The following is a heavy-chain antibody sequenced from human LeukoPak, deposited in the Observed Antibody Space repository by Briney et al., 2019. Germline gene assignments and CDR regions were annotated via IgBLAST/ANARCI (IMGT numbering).Heavy chain of an antibody. CDR3: AKYHLMITFGGVIVN. D-gene: IGHD3-16*02. V-gene: IGHV3-23*01. CDR2: ISGSGGST. CDR1: GFTFSSYA. J-gene: IGHJ4*02. Sequence: GGSLRLSCAASGFTFSSYAMSWVRQAPGKGLEWVSAISGSGGSTYYADSVKGRFTISRDNSKNTLYLQMNSLRAEDTAVYYCAKYHLMITFGGVIVNWGQGTLVTVSS.